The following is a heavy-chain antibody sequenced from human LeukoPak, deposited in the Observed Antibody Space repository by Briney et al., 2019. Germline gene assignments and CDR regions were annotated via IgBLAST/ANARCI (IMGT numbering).Heavy chain of an antibody. Sequence: SVKVSCKASGGTFSSYAISWVRQAPGQGLEWMGGIIPIFGTANYAQKFQGRVTITADESTSTAYMELSSLRSEDTAVYYCAKCSWYGDWFDPWGQGTLVTVSS. CDR2: IIPIFGTA. V-gene: IGHV1-69*13. CDR1: GGTFSSYA. CDR3: AKCSWYGDWFDP. J-gene: IGHJ5*02. D-gene: IGHD6-13*01.